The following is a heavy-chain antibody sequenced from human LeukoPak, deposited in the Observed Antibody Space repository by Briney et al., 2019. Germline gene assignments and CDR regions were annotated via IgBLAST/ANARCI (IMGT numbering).Heavy chain of an antibody. CDR1: GSIFSSYW. Sequence: GESLKFSGKASGSIFSSYWIGWVRQMPGKGLEWMGIIYTGDSDTRDSPSFQGQATISADKSIPTSHLQCSSLNASVTAMDYCARPYYLGSGSCYFDNSGHGALVTVSS. CDR2: IYTGDSDT. CDR3: ARPYYLGSGSCYFDN. J-gene: IGHJ4*01. V-gene: IGHV5-51*01. D-gene: IGHD3-10*01.